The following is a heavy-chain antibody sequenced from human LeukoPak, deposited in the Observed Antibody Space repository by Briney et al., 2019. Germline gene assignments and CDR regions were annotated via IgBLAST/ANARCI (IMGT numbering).Heavy chain of an antibody. V-gene: IGHV1-2*02. CDR3: ARVSAAGPIPIDY. Sequence: ASVKVSCKASGYTFTGYYMHWVRQAPGQGLEWMGWINPNSGGTNYAQKFQGRVTMTRDTSISTAYMELSRLRSDDTAVYYCARVSAAGPIPIDYWGQGTLVTVSS. CDR2: INPNSGGT. D-gene: IGHD6-13*01. J-gene: IGHJ4*02. CDR1: GYTFTGYY.